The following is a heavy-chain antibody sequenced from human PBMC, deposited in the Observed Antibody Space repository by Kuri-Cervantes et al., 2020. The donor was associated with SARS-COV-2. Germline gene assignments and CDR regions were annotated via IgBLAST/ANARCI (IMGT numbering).Heavy chain of an antibody. J-gene: IGHJ4*02. Sequence: LSLTCAASGFTFSSYGMHWVRQAPGKGLEWVAFIRHDGSNKYYADSVKGRFTISRDNSKNTLYLQMNSLRAEDTAVYYCARDGDIVVVREGFDYWGQGTLVTVSS. V-gene: IGHV3-30*02. CDR2: IRHDGSNK. D-gene: IGHD2-2*01. CDR1: GFTFSSYG. CDR3: ARDGDIVVVREGFDY.